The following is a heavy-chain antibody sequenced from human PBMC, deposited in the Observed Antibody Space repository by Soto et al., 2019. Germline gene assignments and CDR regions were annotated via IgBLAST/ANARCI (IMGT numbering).Heavy chain of an antibody. CDR3: ARDQNSGWYGKEYGMDV. V-gene: IGHV1-18*01. J-gene: IGHJ6*02. Sequence: QVQLVQSGADMKKPGASVKVSCKASGYTFSSYGISWVRQAPGQGLEWMGWISAYNGNTNYAQKLQGRVTMTTDTSTSTAYMELRSLRSDDTAVYYCARDQNSGWYGKEYGMDVWGQGTTVTVSS. CDR1: GYTFSSYG. CDR2: ISAYNGNT. D-gene: IGHD6-19*01.